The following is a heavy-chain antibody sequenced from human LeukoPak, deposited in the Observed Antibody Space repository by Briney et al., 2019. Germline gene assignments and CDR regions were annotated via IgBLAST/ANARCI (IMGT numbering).Heavy chain of an antibody. V-gene: IGHV1-8*03. CDR3: ARGRRLRGVTSRPIYYYYYMDV. J-gene: IGHJ6*03. CDR1: GYTFNSFD. CDR2: VNPYNDKT. D-gene: IGHD3-10*01. Sequence: ASVTLSCMASGYTFNSFDINWVRQAPGQGPEWMGWVNPYNDKTVYAPKFQGRVSISSNNSINTAYMEFSGLKSDDTAVYFCARGRRLRGVTSRPIYYYYYMDVWGGGTTVTVSS.